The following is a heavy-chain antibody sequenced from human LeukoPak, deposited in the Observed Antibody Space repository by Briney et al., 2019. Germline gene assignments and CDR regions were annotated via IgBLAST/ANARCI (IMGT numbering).Heavy chain of an antibody. CDR3: AKDGSGWNDYFDY. D-gene: IGHD6-19*01. CDR2: ISWNSGSI. J-gene: IGHJ4*02. CDR1: GFTFDDCA. Sequence: PGRSLRLSCAASGFTFDDCAMHWVRQAPGKGLEWVSGISWNSGSIGYADSVKGRFTISRDNAKNSLYLQMNSLRAEDTALYYCAKDGSGWNDYFDYWGQGTLVTVSS. V-gene: IGHV3-9*01.